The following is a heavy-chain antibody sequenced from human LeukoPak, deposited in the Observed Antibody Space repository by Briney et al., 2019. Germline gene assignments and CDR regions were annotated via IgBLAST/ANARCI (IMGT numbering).Heavy chain of an antibody. CDR2: IYYSGST. Sequence: TSETLSLTCTVSGVSISSYYWSWIRQPPGKGLEWIGYIYYSGSTNYNPSLKSRVTISVDTSKNQFSLKLSSVTAADTAVYYCARQGLGSGWTFDYWGQGTLVTVPS. V-gene: IGHV4-59*08. CDR1: GVSISSYY. D-gene: IGHD6-19*01. J-gene: IGHJ4*02. CDR3: ARQGLGSGWTFDY.